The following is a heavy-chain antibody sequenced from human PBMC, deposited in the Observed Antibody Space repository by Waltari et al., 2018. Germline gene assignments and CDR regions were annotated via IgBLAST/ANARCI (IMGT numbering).Heavy chain of an antibody. CDR1: GFNFFATW. Sequence: EVQLVESGGGLVKPGGSLRLSCAASGFNFFATWMTWVRQAPGKGVECVGRIKRSSDGGAAEYASPVNGRFISSREDSSSTLYLQMNSLKSEDTAVYYCITDPANAYVRWFDPWGQGTLVTVSS. D-gene: IGHD2-2*01. CDR2: IKRSSDGGAA. J-gene: IGHJ5*02. V-gene: IGHV3-15*01. CDR3: ITDPANAYVRWFDP.